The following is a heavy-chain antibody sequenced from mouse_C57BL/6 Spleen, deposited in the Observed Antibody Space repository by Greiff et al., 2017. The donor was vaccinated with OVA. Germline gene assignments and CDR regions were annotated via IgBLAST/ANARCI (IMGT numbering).Heavy chain of an antibody. Sequence: EVQVVESGGGLVKPGGSLKLSCAASGFTFSSYAMSWVRQTPEKRLEWVATISDGGSYTYYPDNVKGRFTISRDNAKNNLYLQMSHLKSEDTAMYYCARGEGSTFYAMDYWGQGTSVTVSS. CDR1: GFTFSSYA. CDR2: ISDGGSYT. J-gene: IGHJ4*01. D-gene: IGHD1-1*01. V-gene: IGHV5-4*01. CDR3: ARGEGSTFYAMDY.